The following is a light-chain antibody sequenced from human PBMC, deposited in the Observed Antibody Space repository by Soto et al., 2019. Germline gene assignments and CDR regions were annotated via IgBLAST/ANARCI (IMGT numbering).Light chain of an antibody. CDR3: QQYGSSQA. V-gene: IGKV3-20*01. Sequence: EIVLTQSPGTLSLSPGERATLSCRASQSVSSGYLAWYQQKPGQAPRLLIYGASSRATGIPDRFSGSGSGTDFTRTISRLEPEDFAVYYCQQYGSSQAFGGGTKVEIK. CDR1: QSVSSGY. J-gene: IGKJ4*01. CDR2: GAS.